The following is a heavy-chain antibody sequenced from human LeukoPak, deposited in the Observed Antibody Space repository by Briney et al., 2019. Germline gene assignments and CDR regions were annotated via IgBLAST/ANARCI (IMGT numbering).Heavy chain of an antibody. Sequence: RGSLRLSCAASGFTFSNYALAWVRQAPGKGLEWVSAISGSGGSTYYADSVKGRFTISRDNSKNTLYLQMNSLRAEDTAVYYCAKDPPGEYFDYWGQGTLVTVSS. CDR2: ISGSGGST. CDR1: GFTFSNYA. CDR3: AKDPPGEYFDY. V-gene: IGHV3-23*01. D-gene: IGHD3-16*01. J-gene: IGHJ4*02.